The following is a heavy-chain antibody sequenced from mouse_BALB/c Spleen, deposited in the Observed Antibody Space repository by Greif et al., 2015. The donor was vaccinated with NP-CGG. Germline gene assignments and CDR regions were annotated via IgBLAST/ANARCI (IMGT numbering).Heavy chain of an antibody. CDR3: ARRTTATYFDY. V-gene: IGHV1-7*01. Sequence: QVHVKQSGAELAKPGASVKMSCKASGYTFTSYWMHWVKQRPGQGLEWIGYINPSTGYTEYNQKFKDKATLTADKSSSTAYMQLGSLTSEDSAVYYCARRTTATYFDYWGQAPLSQSPQ. D-gene: IGHD1-2*01. J-gene: IGHJ2*01. CDR2: INPSTGYT. CDR1: GYTFTSYW.